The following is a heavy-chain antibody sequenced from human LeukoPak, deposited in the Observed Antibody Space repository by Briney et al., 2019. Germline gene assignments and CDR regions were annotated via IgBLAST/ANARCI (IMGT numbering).Heavy chain of an antibody. CDR1: GFTFSNYW. CDR3: AKANYGDYGGGLDY. V-gene: IGHV3-7*03. Sequence: HAGGSLRLSCAASGFTFSNYWMSWVRQAPGKGLEWVANIKQDGSEKHYVDSVKGRFTISRDNAKNSLYLQMNSLRAEDTALYYCAKANYGDYGGGLDYWGQGTLVTVSS. J-gene: IGHJ4*02. CDR2: IKQDGSEK. D-gene: IGHD4-17*01.